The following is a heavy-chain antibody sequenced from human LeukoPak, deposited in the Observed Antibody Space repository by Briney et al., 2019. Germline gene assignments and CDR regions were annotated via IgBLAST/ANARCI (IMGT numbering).Heavy chain of an antibody. CDR2: ISPNGVIT. V-gene: IGHV3-23*01. Sequence: GGSLRLSCAASGFTFSSYAMNWVRQAPGKGLEWVSGISPNGVITYYADSVKGRFTISRDNSKGTVYLQMNSLRPEDTAVYYCAKDDAWLQYGNWGRGTLVTVSS. CDR1: GFTFSSYA. J-gene: IGHJ4*02. D-gene: IGHD5-24*01. CDR3: AKDDAWLQYGN.